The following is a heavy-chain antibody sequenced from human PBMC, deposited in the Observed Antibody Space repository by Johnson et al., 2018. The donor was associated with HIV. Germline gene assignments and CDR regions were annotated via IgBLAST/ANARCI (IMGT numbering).Heavy chain of an antibody. CDR2: IRYDGSNK. D-gene: IGHD6-13*01. CDR3: AKDGAAAGTVGADAFDI. V-gene: IGHV3-30*02. CDR1: GFTFSSYG. Sequence: QMQLVESGGGVVQPGGSLRLSCAASGFTFSSYGMHWVRQAPGKGLEWVAFIRYDGSNKYYADSVKGRFTISRDNSKNTLYLQMNSLRAEDTAVYYCAKDGAAAGTVGADAFDIWGQGTMVTVSS. J-gene: IGHJ3*02.